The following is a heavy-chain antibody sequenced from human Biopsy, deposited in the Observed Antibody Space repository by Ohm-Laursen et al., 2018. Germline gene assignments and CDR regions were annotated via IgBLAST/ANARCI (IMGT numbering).Heavy chain of an antibody. Sequence: SSVKVSCKASGGTFINYAISWARQAPGQGLEWMGGIILMFGTANYAQMFQGRVTIRADESTRTSYMELSSLTTEDTAIYYGARGPHSGSHSCFDYWGRGTLVTVSS. CDR1: GGTFINYA. CDR2: IILMFGTA. V-gene: IGHV1-69*01. J-gene: IGHJ4*02. CDR3: ARGPHSGSHSCFDY. D-gene: IGHD1-26*01.